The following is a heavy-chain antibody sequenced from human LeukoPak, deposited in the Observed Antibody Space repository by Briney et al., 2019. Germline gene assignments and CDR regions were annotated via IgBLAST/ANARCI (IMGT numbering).Heavy chain of an antibody. J-gene: IGHJ4*02. Sequence: GGSLRLSCAASGFTLCSYAMSWVRQAPGKGLEWVANIKKDGSEKYYVDSVKGRFTISRDNAKTSLYLQMNSLRAEDTAVYYCARDLSGVTGYTYGRGIDYWGQGTLVTVSS. D-gene: IGHD5-18*01. CDR1: GFTLCSYA. V-gene: IGHV3-7*01. CDR2: IKKDGSEK. CDR3: ARDLSGVTGYTYGRGIDY.